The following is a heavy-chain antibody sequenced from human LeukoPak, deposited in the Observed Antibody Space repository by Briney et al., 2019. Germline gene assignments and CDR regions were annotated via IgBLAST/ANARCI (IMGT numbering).Heavy chain of an antibody. J-gene: IGHJ1*01. Sequence: SDTLSLTCTVSGRSISSSSYYSGWLRQPPGKGLEWIGSIYYSGSIYYNPSPKRPLTLSVDTTHNLFSLKLSSVTAPLPAVYYCAMGEPDFQHWGQGTLVTVSS. CDR2: IYYSGSI. CDR3: AMGEPDFQH. D-gene: IGHD2-21*01. CDR1: GRSISSSSYY. V-gene: IGHV4-39*01.